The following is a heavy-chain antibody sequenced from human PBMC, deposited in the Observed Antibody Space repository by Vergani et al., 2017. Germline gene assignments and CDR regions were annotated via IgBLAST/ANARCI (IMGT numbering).Heavy chain of an antibody. CDR2: MNPNSGNT. V-gene: IGHV1-8*03. D-gene: IGHD3-9*01. Sequence: QVQLVQSGAEVKKPGAPVKVSCKASGYPFTSYDINWVRQATGQGLEWMGWMNPNSGNTGYAQKFQGRVTITRNTPISTAYRELSSLRSEDTAGYYCARGEYFVWVNWFDPWGQGTLVTVSS. CDR1: GYPFTSYD. J-gene: IGHJ5*02. CDR3: ARGEYFVWVNWFDP.